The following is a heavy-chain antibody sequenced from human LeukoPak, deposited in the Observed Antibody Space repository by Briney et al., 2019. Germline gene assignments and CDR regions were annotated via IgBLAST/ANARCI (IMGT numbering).Heavy chain of an antibody. V-gene: IGHV3-11*01. Sequence: PGGSLRLSCAASGFTFSDYYMSWIRQAPGKGLEWVSYISSSGSTIYYADSVKGRFTISRDNAKNSLYLQMNSLRAEDTAVYYCARDGAPYYDFWSGYLVLGGSYAFDIWGQGTMVTVSS. CDR2: ISSSGSTI. CDR3: ARDGAPYYDFWSGYLVLGGSYAFDI. D-gene: IGHD3-3*01. J-gene: IGHJ3*02. CDR1: GFTFSDYY.